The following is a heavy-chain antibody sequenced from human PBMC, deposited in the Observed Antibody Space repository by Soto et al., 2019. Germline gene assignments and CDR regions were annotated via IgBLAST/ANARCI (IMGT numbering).Heavy chain of an antibody. Sequence: ASVKVSCKASGYTFTGYYMHWVRQAPGQGLEWMGWINPNSGGTNYAQKFQGWVTMTRDTSISTAYMELSRLRSDDTAVYYCARVDSGSYLPAADYYGMDVWGQGTMVTVSS. J-gene: IGHJ6*02. CDR3: ARVDSGSYLPAADYYGMDV. CDR2: INPNSGGT. V-gene: IGHV1-2*04. CDR1: GYTFTGYY. D-gene: IGHD1-26*01.